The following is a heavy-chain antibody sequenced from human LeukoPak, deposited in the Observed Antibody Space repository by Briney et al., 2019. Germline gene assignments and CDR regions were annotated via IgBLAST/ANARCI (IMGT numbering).Heavy chain of an antibody. D-gene: IGHD1-26*01. CDR2: DSYSGDT. CDR3: ATHWGGGIYYFDS. V-gene: IGHV4-59*08. CDR1: GGSISSYY. J-gene: IGHJ4*02. Sequence: SETLSLTCTVSGGSISSYYWSWIRQPPGKGLEWIGYDSYSGDTNYHPSLRSRLNISLDTSKIQFSLKRSSWTAPDTAVYYCATHWGGGIYYFDSWGQGILVTVSS.